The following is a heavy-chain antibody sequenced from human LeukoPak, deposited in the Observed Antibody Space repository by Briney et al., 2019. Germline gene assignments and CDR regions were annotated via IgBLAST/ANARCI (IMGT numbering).Heavy chain of an antibody. CDR2: ISWSSGSI. CDR3: AKMSSSWGDAFDI. D-gene: IGHD6-13*01. J-gene: IGHJ3*02. CDR1: GFTFDDYA. Sequence: GRSLRLSCAASGFTFDDYAMDWVRQAPGKGLEWVSGISWSSGSIGYADSVKGRFTISRDNAKNSLYLQMNSLRVEDTALYYCAKMSSSWGDAFDIWGQGTMVIVSS. V-gene: IGHV3-9*01.